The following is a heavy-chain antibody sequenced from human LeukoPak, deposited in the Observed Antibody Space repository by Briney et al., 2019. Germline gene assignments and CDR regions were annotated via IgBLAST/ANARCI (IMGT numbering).Heavy chain of an antibody. Sequence: SETLSLTCTVSGGSVNSGSYYWNWIRQPPGKRLEWIGYIYYSGSTNYNPSLKSRVTISVDTSKNQFSLKLSSVTAADTAVYYCARAAYSGSYHSDYWGQGTLVTVSS. V-gene: IGHV4-61*01. CDR3: ARAAYSGSYHSDY. CDR1: GGSVNSGSYY. J-gene: IGHJ4*02. CDR2: IYYSGST. D-gene: IGHD1-26*01.